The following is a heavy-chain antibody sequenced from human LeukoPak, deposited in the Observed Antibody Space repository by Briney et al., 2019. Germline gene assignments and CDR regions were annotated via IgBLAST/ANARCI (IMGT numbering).Heavy chain of an antibody. D-gene: IGHD1-1*01. CDR2: INSGSTYT. CDR1: GFTFSSYM. CDR3: ARSLTTLTYEGY. Sequence: GGSLRLSCAASGFTFSSYMMNWVRQAPRKGLEWVSSINSGSTYTYYTESVKGRFTVSRDNAKNSLFLQMNSLRAEDTAIYYCARSLTTLTYEGYWGQGTLVTVSS. J-gene: IGHJ4*02. V-gene: IGHV3-21*01.